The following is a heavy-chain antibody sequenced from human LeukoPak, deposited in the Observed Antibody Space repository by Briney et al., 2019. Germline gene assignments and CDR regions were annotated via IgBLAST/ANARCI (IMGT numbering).Heavy chain of an antibody. D-gene: IGHD5-18*01. CDR1: GFTISDHF. V-gene: IGHV3-9*01. Sequence: GGSLRLSCAASGFTISDHFMHWVRQAPGKGLEWVSGISRDSGSIGYADSVKGRFTISRDNARNSLHLQMNSLRPDDTALHYCAKAQTPLVRGGEDYWGQGTLVTVSS. CDR2: ISRDSGSI. CDR3: AKAQTPLVRGGEDY. J-gene: IGHJ4*02.